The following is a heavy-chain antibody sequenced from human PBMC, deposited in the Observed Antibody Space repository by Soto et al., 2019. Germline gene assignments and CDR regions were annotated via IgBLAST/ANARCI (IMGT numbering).Heavy chain of an antibody. Sequence: QVQLVQSGAEVKKPGSSVKVSCKASGGTFSSYTISWVRQAPGQGLEWMGRIIPILGIANYAQKFQGRVIPIPGIATFGRKFEGRVTITAEKSRSTASMGRRSLRSEDTAVYYCARAGPEVNMIGVALDYWGQGTLVTVSS. CDR1: GGTFSSYT. CDR3: ARAGPEVNMIGVALDY. CDR2: IIPILGIA. D-gene: IGHD3-22*01. J-gene: IGHJ4*02. V-gene: IGHV1-69*02.